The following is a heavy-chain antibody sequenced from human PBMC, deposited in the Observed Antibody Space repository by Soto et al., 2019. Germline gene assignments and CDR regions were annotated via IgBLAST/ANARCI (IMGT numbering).Heavy chain of an antibody. Sequence: QVQLVQSGAEVKKPGSSVKVSCKASGGTFNSYSISWVRHAPGHGLEWRGGIIPIFGTANYGQNLQGRVAITGDESTSAADMQLRRLISEGTAVYYCGLWGFRDGNKSKNIDGMDGLREGITVTVSS. CDR1: GGTFNSYS. D-gene: IGHD3-10*01. V-gene: IGHV1-69*01. CDR2: IIPIFGTA. CDR3: GLWGFRDGNKSKNIDGMDG. J-gene: IGHJ6*04.